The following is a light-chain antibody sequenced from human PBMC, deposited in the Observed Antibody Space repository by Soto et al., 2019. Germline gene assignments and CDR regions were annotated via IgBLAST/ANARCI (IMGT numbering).Light chain of an antibody. V-gene: IGKV3-20*01. J-gene: IGKJ3*01. CDR2: GAS. CDR3: QKYDRAPFT. CDR1: QSLSSSY. Sequence: EIVLTQSPGTLSLSPGERATLSCRASQSLSSSYLTWYQQKPGQAPRLLIYGASSRATGIPDRFSGSGSGTDFSLTISSLQPEDVATYYCQKYDRAPFTFGPGTKVDIK.